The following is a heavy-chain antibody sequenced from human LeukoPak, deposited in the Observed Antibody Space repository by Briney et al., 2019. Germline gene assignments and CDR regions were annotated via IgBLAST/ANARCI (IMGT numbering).Heavy chain of an antibody. D-gene: IGHD5-18*01. Sequence: SQTLSLTCAISGDSVSSNSAAWNWIRQSPSRGLEWLGRTYYRSKWYNDYAVSVKSRITINPDTSKNQFSLQLNSVTPEDTAGYYCARSDTAMVTVHYGMDVWGQGTTVTVSS. CDR1: GDSVSSNSAA. V-gene: IGHV6-1*01. CDR3: ARSDTAMVTVHYGMDV. J-gene: IGHJ6*02. CDR2: TYYRSKWYN.